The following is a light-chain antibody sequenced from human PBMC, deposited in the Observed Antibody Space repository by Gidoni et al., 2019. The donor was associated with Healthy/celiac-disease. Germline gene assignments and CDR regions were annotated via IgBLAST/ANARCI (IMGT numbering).Light chain of an antibody. CDR2: GNS. CDR1: SSNIGAGYD. CDR3: QSYDSSLSGSV. Sequence: QSVLTQPPSVSGAPRQRVTISCTGSSSNIGAGYDVHWYQQLPGTAPKLLIYGNSNRPSGVPDRFYGSKSGTSASLAITGLQAEDEADYYCQSYDSSLSGSVFGGGTKLTVL. V-gene: IGLV1-40*01. J-gene: IGLJ2*01.